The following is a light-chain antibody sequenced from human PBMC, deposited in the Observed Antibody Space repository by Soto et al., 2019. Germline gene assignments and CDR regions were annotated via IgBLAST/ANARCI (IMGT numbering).Light chain of an antibody. CDR3: QQHHSTPLT. CDR1: QSVLYSSTGRNY. V-gene: IGKV4-1*01. J-gene: IGKJ5*01. Sequence: DILMTQSPDSLALSLGERATINCKSSQSVLYSSTGRNYLVWYQQKAGQPPKLLIYWASTRESGVPDRFSGSGSGTDFTLTISNLQAEDVAVYYCQQHHSTPLTFGQGTRLEIK. CDR2: WAS.